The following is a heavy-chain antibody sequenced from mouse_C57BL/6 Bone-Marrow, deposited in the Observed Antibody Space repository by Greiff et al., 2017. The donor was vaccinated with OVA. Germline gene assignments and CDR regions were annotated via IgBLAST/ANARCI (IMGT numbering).Heavy chain of an antibody. Sequence: VQLQQSGAELARPGASVKMSCKASGYTFTSYTMHWVKQRPGKGLEWIGYINPSGGYTKNNQKFNDKATLTADKSTSTAYMQLSRLTAEDSAVYYCAKADDWGQGTTLTVSS. J-gene: IGHJ2*01. CDR3: AKADD. V-gene: IGHV1-4*01. CDR2: INPSGGYT. CDR1: GYTFTSYT.